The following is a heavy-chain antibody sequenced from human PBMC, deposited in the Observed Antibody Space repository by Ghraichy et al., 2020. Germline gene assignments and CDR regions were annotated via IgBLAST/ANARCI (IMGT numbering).Heavy chain of an antibody. V-gene: IGHV4-39*01. J-gene: IGHJ4*02. D-gene: IGHD3-22*01. CDR2: IYYSGST. CDR1: GGSISSLTYY. Sequence: SETLSLTCTVSGGSISSLTYYWGWIRQPPGKGLEWIGSIYYSGSTYYNPSLKSRVTISVDTSKNQFSLKLSSVTAADTAVYYCASRHYYDNSGYYYSPPAYWGQGTLVTVSS. CDR3: ASRHYYDNSGYYYSPPAY.